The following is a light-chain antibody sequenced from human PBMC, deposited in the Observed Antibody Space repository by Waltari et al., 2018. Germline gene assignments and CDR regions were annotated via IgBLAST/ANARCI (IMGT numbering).Light chain of an antibody. CDR1: SSNIGSNY. V-gene: IGLV1-47*01. CDR3: AAWDDSLSGRGV. J-gene: IGLJ1*01. CDR2: RNN. Sequence: QSVLTQTPSASGTPGQRVTISCSGSSSNIGSNYVYWYQQLPGTAPKLLIYRNNQRPSAVPDRFSGSKSGTSASLAISGLRSEDEADYYCAAWDDSLSGRGVFGTGTKVTVL.